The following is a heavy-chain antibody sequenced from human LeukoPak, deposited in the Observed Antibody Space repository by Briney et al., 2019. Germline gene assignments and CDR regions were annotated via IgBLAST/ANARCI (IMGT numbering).Heavy chain of an antibody. Sequence: GGSLRLSCAASGFTVSTNYMSWVRQAPGKGLEWVSLINSGGSTYYADSVKGRLTISRDNSKNTVYLQMSSLRAEDTAVYYCAKDRIAGHDTFDIWGQGTVVTVSS. D-gene: IGHD6-13*01. CDR1: GFTVSTNY. V-gene: IGHV3-66*02. CDR3: AKDRIAGHDTFDI. J-gene: IGHJ3*02. CDR2: INSGGST.